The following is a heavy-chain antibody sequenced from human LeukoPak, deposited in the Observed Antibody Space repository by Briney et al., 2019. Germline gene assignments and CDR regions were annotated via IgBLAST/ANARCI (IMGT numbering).Heavy chain of an antibody. Sequence: SETLSLTCTVSGGSISSYYWSWIRQPPGKGLEFIGYISYRGSTNYNPSLKSRVTISVDTSKNQFSLKLSSVTAADTAVYYCARESWDTMVRGVIFDYWGQGTLVTVSS. CDR1: GGSISSYY. D-gene: IGHD3-10*01. CDR2: ISYRGST. CDR3: ARESWDTMVRGVIFDY. V-gene: IGHV4-59*01. J-gene: IGHJ4*02.